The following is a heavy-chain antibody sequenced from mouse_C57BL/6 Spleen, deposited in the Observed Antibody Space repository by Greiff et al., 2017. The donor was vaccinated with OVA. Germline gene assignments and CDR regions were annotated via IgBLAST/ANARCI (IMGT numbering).Heavy chain of an antibody. J-gene: IGHJ2*01. Sequence: DVKLQESGPGLVKPSQSLSLTCSVTGYSITSGYYWNWIRQFPGNKLEWMGYISYDGSNNYNPSLKNRISITRDTSKNQFFLKLNSVTTEDTATYYCARGGLLLYFDYWGQGTTLTVSS. CDR3: ARGGLLLYFDY. D-gene: IGHD1-1*01. CDR2: ISYDGSN. CDR1: GYSITSGYY. V-gene: IGHV3-6*01.